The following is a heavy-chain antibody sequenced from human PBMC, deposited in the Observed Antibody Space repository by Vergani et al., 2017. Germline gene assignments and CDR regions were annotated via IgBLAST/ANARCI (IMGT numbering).Heavy chain of an antibody. Sequence: EVQLVESGGGLVQPGRSLRLSCAASGFTFDDYAMHWVRQAPGKGLEWVSGISWNSGSIGYADSVKGRFTISRDNAKNSLYLQMNSLRAEDTALYYCAKAGIAAADIYYYYYYMDVWGKGP. CDR2: ISWNSGSI. CDR1: GFTFDDYA. J-gene: IGHJ6*03. D-gene: IGHD6-13*01. CDR3: AKAGIAAADIYYYYYYMDV. V-gene: IGHV3-9*01.